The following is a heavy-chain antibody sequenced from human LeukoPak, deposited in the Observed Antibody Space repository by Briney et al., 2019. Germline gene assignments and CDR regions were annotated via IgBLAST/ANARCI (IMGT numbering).Heavy chain of an antibody. CDR2: INHSGST. J-gene: IGHJ4*02. CDR3: ARPGKRGVGATKSLDY. V-gene: IGHV4-34*01. D-gene: IGHD1-26*01. CDR1: GGSFSGYY. Sequence: PSETLSLTCAVYGGSFSGYYWSWIRQPPGKGLEWIGEINHSGSTNYNPSLKSRVTISVDTSKNQFSLKLSSVTAADTAVYYCARPGKRGVGATKSLDYWGQGTLVTVSS.